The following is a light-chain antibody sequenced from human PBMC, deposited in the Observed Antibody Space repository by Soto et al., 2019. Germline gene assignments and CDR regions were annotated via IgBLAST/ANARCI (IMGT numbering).Light chain of an antibody. CDR2: NSN. Sequence: DIQMTQSPSSLSASVGDRVTITCRASQTITSSLNWYQQRPGKAPNLLIYNSNSLQSGVTPRFSGSGSGTDFTLTISSLQPEDFATYYCQQTYSVPITFGQGTRLDIK. J-gene: IGKJ5*01. CDR3: QQTYSVPIT. V-gene: IGKV1-39*01. CDR1: QTITSS.